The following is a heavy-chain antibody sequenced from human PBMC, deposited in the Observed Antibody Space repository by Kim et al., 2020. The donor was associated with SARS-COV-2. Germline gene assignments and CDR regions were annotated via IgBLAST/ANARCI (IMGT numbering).Heavy chain of an antibody. J-gene: IGHJ4*02. CDR3: TPLLVGDGCVRY. D-gene: IGHD2-21*02. Sequence: GGSLRLSCAASGFTFSGSAMHLVRQASGNGLEWVGRIRSNANSYATAYAASVKGRFTISRDDSKNTEYLQMNSLKTEDTAVYYCTPLLVGDGCVRYWGQGTLVTVPS. CDR2: IRSNANSYAT. CDR1: GFTFSGSA. V-gene: IGHV3-73*01.